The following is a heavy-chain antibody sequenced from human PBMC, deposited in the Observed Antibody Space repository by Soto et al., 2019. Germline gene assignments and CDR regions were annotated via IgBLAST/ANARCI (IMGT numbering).Heavy chain of an antibody. CDR2: ISASGGTT. V-gene: IGHV3-23*01. Sequence: EVQLLESGGGLVQPGGSLRLSCAASGFTFSSYAMSWVRQAPGKGLEWVSAISASGGTTYYADSVKGRFTISRDNSKNTLFVQRSGQKADDTSVYYCAKDRDSAWHTVRYYFGCWGQGTLVTVSS. CDR1: GFTFSSYA. D-gene: IGHD6-19*01. J-gene: IGHJ4*02. CDR3: AKDRDSAWHTVRYYFGC.